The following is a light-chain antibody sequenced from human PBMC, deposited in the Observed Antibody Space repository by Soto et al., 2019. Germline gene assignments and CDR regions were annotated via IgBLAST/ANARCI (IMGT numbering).Light chain of an antibody. V-gene: IGKV1-33*01. CDR1: QDISSY. J-gene: IGKJ4*01. CDR3: QQFNNPPLT. CDR2: AAS. Sequence: IHPTEPPSSQSASAGVRVTLTCQASQDISSYLYWYQQTPGKAPKLLIYAASNLERGVPSRFSGSGSGTDFTITISSLQPEDIATYYCQQFNNPPLTFGGGTKVDI.